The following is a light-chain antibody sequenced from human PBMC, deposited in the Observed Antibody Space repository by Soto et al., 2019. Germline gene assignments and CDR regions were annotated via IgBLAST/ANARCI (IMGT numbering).Light chain of an antibody. CDR2: DSS. V-gene: IGKV3-11*01. CDR3: QQRNDWPLT. CDR1: QSIGNV. Sequence: EIVLTQSPATLSLSPGERATLSCRASQSIGNVLAWYQQKPGQAPRLLVYDSSNRATDIPARFSGSGSGTDFTLTISSLEPEDVAVYYCQQRNDWPLTFGGGTKVEIK. J-gene: IGKJ4*01.